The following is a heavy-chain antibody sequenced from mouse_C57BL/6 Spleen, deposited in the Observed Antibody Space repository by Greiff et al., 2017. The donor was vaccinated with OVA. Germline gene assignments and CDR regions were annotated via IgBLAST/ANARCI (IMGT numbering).Heavy chain of an antibody. J-gene: IGHJ4*01. CDR1: GYAFTNYL. Sequence: VQLQQSGAELVRPGPSVKVSCKASGYAFTNYLIEWVKQRPGQGLEWIGVINPGSGGTNYNEKFKGKATLTADKSSSTAYMQLSSLTSEDSAVYFCARSHYGSSYAMDYWGQGTSVTVSS. D-gene: IGHD1-1*01. CDR3: ARSHYGSSYAMDY. V-gene: IGHV1-54*01. CDR2: INPGSGGT.